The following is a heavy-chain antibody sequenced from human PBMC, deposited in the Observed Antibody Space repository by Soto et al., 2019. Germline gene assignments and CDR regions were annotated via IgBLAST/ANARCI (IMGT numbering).Heavy chain of an antibody. D-gene: IGHD6-19*01. CDR1: GGSISSSSYY. V-gene: IGHV4-39*01. CDR3: ARHVSTVAAAFDY. J-gene: IGHJ4*02. CDR2: IYYSGST. Sequence: SETLSLTCTVSGGSISSSSYYWGWIRQPPGKGLEWIGSIYYSGSTYYNPSLKSRVTISVDTSKNQFSLKLSSVTAADTAVYYCARHVSTVAAAFDYWGQGTLVTVSS.